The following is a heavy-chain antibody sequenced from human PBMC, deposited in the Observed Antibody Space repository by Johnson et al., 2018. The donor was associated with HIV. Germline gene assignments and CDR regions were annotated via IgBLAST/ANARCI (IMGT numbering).Heavy chain of an antibody. D-gene: IGHD3-22*01. CDR1: GFTFSTYW. CDR3: ARRSGITMISGDAFDI. Sequence: VQLVESGGGLVQPGGSLRLSCAASGFTFSTYWMSWVRQAPGKGLEWVANIKHDGSEKYYVDSVKGRFTISRDNAKNSRYLQMNSLKAEDKAVYYCARRSGITMISGDAFDIWGQGTMVTVSS. V-gene: IGHV3-7*03. J-gene: IGHJ3*02. CDR2: IKHDGSEK.